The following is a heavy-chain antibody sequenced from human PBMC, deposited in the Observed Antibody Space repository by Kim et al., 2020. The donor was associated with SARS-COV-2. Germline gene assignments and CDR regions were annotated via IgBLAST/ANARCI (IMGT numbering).Heavy chain of an antibody. J-gene: IGHJ4*02. V-gene: IGHV4-39*07. D-gene: IGHD4-17*01. Sequence: SETLSLTCTVSGGSISSSSYYWGWIRQPPGKGLEWIGSIYYSGSTYYNPSLKSRVTISVDTSKNQFSLKLSSVTAADTVVYYCARDLTTLDYWGQGTLVTVSS. CDR3: ARDLTTLDY. CDR1: GGSISSSSYY. CDR2: IYYSGST.